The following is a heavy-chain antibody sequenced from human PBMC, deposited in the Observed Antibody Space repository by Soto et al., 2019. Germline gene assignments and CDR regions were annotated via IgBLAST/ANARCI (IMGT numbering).Heavy chain of an antibody. CDR3: ARRRSSSWLFDY. CDR1: GFSLSTSGEG. J-gene: IGHJ4*02. V-gene: IGHV2-5*02. Sequence: QITLKESGPTLVKPTQTLTLTCTFSGFSLSTSGEGVGWIRQPPGKALEWLILIYWDDDKRYSPTLKTRVTISKDTFKNLVVLTMTNMEPVDAATYYCARRRSSSWLFDYWGQGTLVTVSS. D-gene: IGHD6-13*01. CDR2: IYWDDDK.